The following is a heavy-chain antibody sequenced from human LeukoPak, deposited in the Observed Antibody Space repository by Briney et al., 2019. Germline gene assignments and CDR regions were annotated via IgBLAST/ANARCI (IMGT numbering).Heavy chain of an antibody. CDR3: ARDGLLQPPRTRAFDI. D-gene: IGHD6-13*01. V-gene: IGHV3-7*01. Sequence: GGSLRLSCAASGFTFSSYWMSWVRQAPGKGLEWVANIKQDGSEKYYVDSVKGRFTISRDNAKNSLYLQMNSLRAEDTAVYYCARDGLLQPPRTRAFDIWGQGTVVTVSS. J-gene: IGHJ3*02. CDR1: GFTFSSYW. CDR2: IKQDGSEK.